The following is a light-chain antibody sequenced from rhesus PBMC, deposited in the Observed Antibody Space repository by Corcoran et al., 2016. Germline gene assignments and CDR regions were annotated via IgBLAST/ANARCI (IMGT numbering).Light chain of an antibody. CDR1: QSISSW. J-gene: IGKJ1*01. Sequence: DIQMTQSPSSLSASVGDTVTITCRASQSISSWLDWYQQKPGKAPKLLIYKASSLQSGGPSRFSGSGSGTDFTLTISSLQPEDFATYYWLQYSSSPTFGQGTKVEIK. CDR3: LQYSSSPT. V-gene: IGKV1-22*01. CDR2: KAS.